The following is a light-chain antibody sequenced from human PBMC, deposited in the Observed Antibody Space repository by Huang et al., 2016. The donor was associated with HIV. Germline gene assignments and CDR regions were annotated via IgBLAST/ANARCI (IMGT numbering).Light chain of an antibody. CDR2: GAS. CDR3: QQSYKAPRT. V-gene: IGKV1-39*01. J-gene: IGKJ2*01. Sequence: DIQMTQSPSSLSASVGDRVIISCRASQSINKYLNWYQQMPGNAPKLLIYGASTLHRGVSSRFSGSVSGTEFTLTIGSLQPEDAATYYCQQSYKAPRTFGQGTLLEI. CDR1: QSINKY.